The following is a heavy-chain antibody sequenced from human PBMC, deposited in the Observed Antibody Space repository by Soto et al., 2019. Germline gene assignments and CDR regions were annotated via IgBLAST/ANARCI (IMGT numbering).Heavy chain of an antibody. CDR1: GGTFSSYA. J-gene: IGHJ4*02. CDR2: IIPIFGTA. D-gene: IGHD2-15*01. Sequence: QVQLVQSGAEVKKPGSSVKVSCKASGGTFSSYALSWVRQAPGQGLEWMGGIIPIFGTANYAQKFQGRVTITADESTSTAYMELSSLRSEDTAVYYCARGRVQGFGHRSCFDYWGQGTLVTVSS. CDR3: ARGRVQGFGHRSCFDY. V-gene: IGHV1-69*12.